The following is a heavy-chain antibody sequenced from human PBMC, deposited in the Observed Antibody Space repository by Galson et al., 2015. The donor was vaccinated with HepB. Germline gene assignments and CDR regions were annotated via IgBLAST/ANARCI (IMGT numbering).Heavy chain of an antibody. D-gene: IGHD2-2*01. CDR3: ARGRIVVVPAHRGRHNWFDP. Sequence: ETLSLTCAVYGGSFSGYYWSWIRQPPGKGLEWIGEINHSGSTNYNPSLKSRVTISVDTSKNQFSLKLSSVTAADTAVYYCARGRIVVVPAHRGRHNWFDPWGQGTLVTVSS. V-gene: IGHV4-34*01. CDR2: INHSGST. CDR1: GGSFSGYY. J-gene: IGHJ5*02.